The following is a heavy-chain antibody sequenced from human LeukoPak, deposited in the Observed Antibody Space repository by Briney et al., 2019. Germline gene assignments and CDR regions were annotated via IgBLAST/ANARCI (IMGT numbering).Heavy chain of an antibody. J-gene: IGHJ3*02. D-gene: IGHD3-22*01. V-gene: IGHV1-8*02. Sequence: ASVKVSCKASGYTFTGYYMHWVRQAPGQGLEWMGWMNPNSGNTGYAQKFQGRVTMTRNTSISTAYMELSSLRSEDTAVYYCAREGDSSGSYAFDIWGQGTMVTVSS. CDR3: AREGDSSGSYAFDI. CDR2: MNPNSGNT. CDR1: GYTFTGYY.